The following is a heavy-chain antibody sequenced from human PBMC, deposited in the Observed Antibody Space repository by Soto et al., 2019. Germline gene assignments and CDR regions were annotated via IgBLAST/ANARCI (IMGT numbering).Heavy chain of an antibody. V-gene: IGHV4-61*01. Sequence: QVHLQEPGPGLVKPSGTLSLICIVSGDSVTFGHHYWSWIRQPPGKGLEWIGHIFFTGATNYSPSLKSRVTMSVASSKSQFSLNLTSVTAADSAIYYCARARPDSAGSSLGRRLDVWGQGTTVTVSS. J-gene: IGHJ6*02. D-gene: IGHD3-10*01. CDR1: GDSVTFGHHY. CDR3: ARARPDSAGSSLGRRLDV. CDR2: IFFTGAT.